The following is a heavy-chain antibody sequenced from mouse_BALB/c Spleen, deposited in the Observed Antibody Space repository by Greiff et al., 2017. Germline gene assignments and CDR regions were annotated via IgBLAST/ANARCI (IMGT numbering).Heavy chain of an antibody. CDR2: INSNGGST. CDR3: ARGGTTGVPDY. V-gene: IGHV5-6-3*01. D-gene: IGHD1-1*01. J-gene: IGHJ2*01. CDR1: GFTFSSYG. Sequence: EVQGVESGGGLVQPGGSLKLSCAASGFTFSSYGMSWVRQTPDKRLELVATINSNGGSTYYPDSVKGRFTISRDNAKNTLYLQMSSLKSEDTAMYYCARGGTTGVPDYWGQGTTLTVSS.